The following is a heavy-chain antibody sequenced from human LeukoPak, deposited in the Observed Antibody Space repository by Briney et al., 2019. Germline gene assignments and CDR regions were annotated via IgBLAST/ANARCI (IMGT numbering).Heavy chain of an antibody. V-gene: IGHV3-30*18. CDR1: GISFSSYG. D-gene: IGHD2-15*01. J-gene: IGHJ6*03. CDR3: AKDRGIVVVVAIMDV. Sequence: SGGSLRLSCAASGISFSSYGMHWVRQAPGKGLEWVAVISYDGSNKYYADSVKGRFTISRDNSKNTLYLQMNSLRAEDTAVYYCAKDRGIVVVVAIMDVWGKGTTVTVSS. CDR2: ISYDGSNK.